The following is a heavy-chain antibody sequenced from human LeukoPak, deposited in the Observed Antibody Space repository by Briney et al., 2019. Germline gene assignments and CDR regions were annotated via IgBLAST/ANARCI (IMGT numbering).Heavy chain of an antibody. CDR1: GGSISSSSYY. Sequence: SETLSPTCTVSGGSISSSSYYWGWIRQPPGKGLEWIGSIYYSGSTYYNPSLKSRVTISVDTSKNQFSLKLSSVTAADTAVYYCATHYSNLDYWGQGTLVTVSS. CDR2: IYYSGST. J-gene: IGHJ4*02. D-gene: IGHD4-4*01. CDR3: ATHYSNLDY. V-gene: IGHV4-39*01.